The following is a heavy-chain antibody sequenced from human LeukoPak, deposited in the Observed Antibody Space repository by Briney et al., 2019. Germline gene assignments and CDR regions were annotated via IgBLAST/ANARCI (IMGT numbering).Heavy chain of an antibody. CDR3: ATGGSGYDSPFDN. D-gene: IGHD5-12*01. CDR2: ISSSSSYI. V-gene: IGHV3-21*01. CDR1: GITFSSYM. J-gene: IGHJ4*02. Sequence: GESLKISCAASGITFSSYMMNWVRQAPGKGLEWVSSISSSSSYIYYADSVKGRFTISRGNAKNSLYLQMNSLRAEDTAVYYCATGGSGYDSPFDNWGQGTLVTVSS.